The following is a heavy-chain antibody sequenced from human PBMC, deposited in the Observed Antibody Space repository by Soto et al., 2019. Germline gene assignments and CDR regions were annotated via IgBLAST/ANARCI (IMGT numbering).Heavy chain of an antibody. CDR3: ARVARGYTNAWYSAFDF. D-gene: IGHD5-12*01. CDR1: GYSFINYG. Sequence: QVQLVQSGAEVREPGASVKVSCKTSGYSFINYGVTWVRQAPGQGLEWMGWIRVDSGHTNYAQMLRGRVTMTTDASTNTAYLELRSLRSDDTAHYYCARVARGYTNAWYSAFDFWGQGTLVTVSS. CDR2: IRVDSGHT. V-gene: IGHV1-18*01. J-gene: IGHJ4*02.